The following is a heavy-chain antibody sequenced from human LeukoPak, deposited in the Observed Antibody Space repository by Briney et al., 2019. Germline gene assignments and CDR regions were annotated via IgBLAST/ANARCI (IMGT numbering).Heavy chain of an antibody. CDR1: GFTFSSYW. V-gene: IGHV3-21*01. Sequence: GGSLRLSCAASGFTFSSYWMSWVRQAPGKGLEWVSSISSSSSYIYYADSVKGRFTISRDNAKNSLYLQMNSLRAEDTAVYYCARDRGYDFWSGYYLPYGMDVWGQGTTVTVSS. D-gene: IGHD3-3*01. CDR2: ISSSSSYI. J-gene: IGHJ6*02. CDR3: ARDRGYDFWSGYYLPYGMDV.